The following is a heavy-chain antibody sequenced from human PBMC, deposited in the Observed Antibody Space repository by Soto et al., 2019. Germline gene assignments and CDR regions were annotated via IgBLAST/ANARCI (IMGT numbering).Heavy chain of an antibody. CDR3: AKSTTVDYYYGMDV. J-gene: IGHJ6*02. CDR1: GFTFSSYG. D-gene: IGHD4-17*01. Sequence: GGSLRLSCAASGFTFSSYGMHWVRQAPGKGLEWVAVISYDGSNKYYADSVKGRFTISRDNSKNTLYLQMNSLRAEDTAVYYCAKSTTVDYYYGMDVWVQGTTVTVSS. V-gene: IGHV3-30*18. CDR2: ISYDGSNK.